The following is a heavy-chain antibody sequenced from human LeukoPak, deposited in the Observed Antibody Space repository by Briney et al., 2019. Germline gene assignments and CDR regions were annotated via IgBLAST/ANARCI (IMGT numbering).Heavy chain of an antibody. CDR3: ASRTYSHGLST. CDR1: GYTFTTYA. CDR2: INTAVGNT. D-gene: IGHD2-15*01. V-gene: IGHV7-4-1*02. Sequence: ASVKVSCKASGYTFTTYAMNWVRQAPGQGLELMGYINTAVGNTTYAQDFTGRFLFSVDTSVSTAYLQITNLTAEDTALYYCASRTYSHGLSTWGQGTLVTVS. J-gene: IGHJ5*02.